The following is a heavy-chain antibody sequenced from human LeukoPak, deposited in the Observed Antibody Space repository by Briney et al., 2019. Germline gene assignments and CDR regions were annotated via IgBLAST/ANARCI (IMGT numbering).Heavy chain of an antibody. Sequence: GGSLRLSCAASGFTFSSYWMSWVGQAPGKGLEWVADINKDGSEKYYVDSVKGRLTISRDNAKISLYLQMNSLRAEDTAVYYCAELGITMIGGVWGKGTTVTISS. J-gene: IGHJ6*04. CDR2: INKDGSEK. CDR1: GFTFSSYW. D-gene: IGHD3-10*02. V-gene: IGHV3-7*01. CDR3: AELGITMIGGV.